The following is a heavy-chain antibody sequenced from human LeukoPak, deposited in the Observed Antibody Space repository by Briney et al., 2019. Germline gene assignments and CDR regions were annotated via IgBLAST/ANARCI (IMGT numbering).Heavy chain of an antibody. CDR3: ARDFSLQLFDY. CDR1: GFTFSSYG. V-gene: IGHV3-33*01. D-gene: IGHD5-24*01. CDR2: ILSDGSYK. Sequence: GGSLRLSCAASGFTFSSYGFHWVRQAPGKGLEWVAVILSDGSYKYYADSVKGRFSISRDDSKNTLYLQMNSLRAEDTAVYYCARDFSLQLFDYWGQGTLVTVFS. J-gene: IGHJ4*02.